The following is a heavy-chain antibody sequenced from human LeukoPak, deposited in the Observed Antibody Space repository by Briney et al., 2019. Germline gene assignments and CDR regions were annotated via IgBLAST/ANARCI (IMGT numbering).Heavy chain of an antibody. V-gene: IGHV1-18*01. CDR3: ARGIYDYVWGSYRPDSY. D-gene: IGHD3-16*02. CDR1: GYTFTSYG. CDR2: ISAYNGNT. J-gene: IGHJ4*02. Sequence: ASVKVSCKASGYTFTSYGISWVRRAPGQGLEWMGWISAYNGNTNYAQKLQGRVTMTTDTSTGTAYMELRSLRSDDTAVYYCARGIYDYVWGSYRPDSYWGQGTLVTVSS.